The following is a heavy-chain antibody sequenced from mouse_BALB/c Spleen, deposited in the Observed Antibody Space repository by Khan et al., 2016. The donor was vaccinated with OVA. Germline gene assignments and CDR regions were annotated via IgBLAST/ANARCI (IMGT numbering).Heavy chain of an antibody. CDR3: ARSIMAN. V-gene: IGHV3-2*02. CDR1: GYSITSDYA. Sequence: VQLKESGPGLVKPSQSLSLTCTVTGYSITSDYAWNWIRQFPGNKLEWMGYISYSGSTSYNPSLKSRISITRDTSKNQFFLQLNSVTTEDTATYYCARSIMANWGQGTTLTVSP. CDR2: ISYSGST. J-gene: IGHJ2*01.